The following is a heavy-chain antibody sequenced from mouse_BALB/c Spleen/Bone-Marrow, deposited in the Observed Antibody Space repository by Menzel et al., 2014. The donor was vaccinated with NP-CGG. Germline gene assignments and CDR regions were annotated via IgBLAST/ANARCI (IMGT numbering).Heavy chain of an antibody. CDR2: INPGNGGT. D-gene: IGHD5-1*01. CDR1: GYTFTSYY. J-gene: IGHJ4*01. Sequence: VKLQESGAELVKPGASVKLSCKASGYTFTSYYMYWVKQRPGQGLEWIGEINPGNGGTNFNEKFKSRATLTVDKSSSTAYMQLSSLTSEDSAVYYCTRLPHWGQGTSVTVSS. V-gene: IGHV1S81*02. CDR3: TRLPH.